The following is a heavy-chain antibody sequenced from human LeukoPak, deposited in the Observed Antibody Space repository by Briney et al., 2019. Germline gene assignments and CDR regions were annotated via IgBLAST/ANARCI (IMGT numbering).Heavy chain of an antibody. CDR1: GFTFRDFW. D-gene: IGHD6-6*01. Sequence: GGSLRLSCAASGFTFRDFWMHWVRQAPGKGLVWVSRINSDGSNITYADSVKGRFTISRDNAKNTLYLQMNSLRGEDTAVYYCARSRYSTSSGGFDYWGQGILVTVSS. V-gene: IGHV3-74*01. J-gene: IGHJ4*02. CDR2: INSDGSNI. CDR3: ARSRYSTSSGGFDY.